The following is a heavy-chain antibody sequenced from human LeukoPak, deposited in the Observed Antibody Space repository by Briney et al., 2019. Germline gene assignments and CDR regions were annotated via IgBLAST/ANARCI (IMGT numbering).Heavy chain of an antibody. CDR2: ISFDGSKK. Sequence: GRSLRLSCAASGFTFSNGMHWVRQAPGKGLEWVALISFDGSKKYLADSVKGRFTISRDNSKNTLYLQMNSLIPDDTAVYYCAKGRQEWWTFDALDIWGQETMVTVSS. J-gene: IGHJ3*02. CDR1: GFTFSNG. CDR3: AKGRQEWWTFDALDI. V-gene: IGHV3-30*18. D-gene: IGHD2-8*01.